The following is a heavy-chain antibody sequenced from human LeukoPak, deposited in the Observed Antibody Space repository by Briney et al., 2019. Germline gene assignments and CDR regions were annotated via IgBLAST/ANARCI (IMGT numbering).Heavy chain of an antibody. J-gene: IGHJ4*02. CDR1: GGSISSGGYY. CDR2: IYYSGST. Sequence: SETLSLTCTVSGGSISSGGYYWSWIRQHPGKGLEWIGYIYYSGSTYYNPSLKSRVTISVDTSKNQFSLKLSSVTAADMAVYYCARDLLNEGNHLDYWGQGTLVTVSS. V-gene: IGHV4-30-4*08. CDR3: ARDLLNEGNHLDY. D-gene: IGHD4-23*01.